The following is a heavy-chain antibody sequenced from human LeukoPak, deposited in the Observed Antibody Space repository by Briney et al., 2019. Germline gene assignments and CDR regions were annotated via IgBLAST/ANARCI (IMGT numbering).Heavy chain of an antibody. D-gene: IGHD5-24*01. J-gene: IGHJ4*02. Sequence: GGSLRLSCGASRFSFSKYWMTWVRQAPGKGLEWVANIKQDGSKKSYVDSVKGRFTISRDNAKNSLYLQMNSLRAEDTAIYYCTRVGYIDEGIDYWGQGTLVTVSS. CDR1: RFSFSKYW. CDR2: IKQDGSKK. V-gene: IGHV3-7*04. CDR3: TRVGYIDEGIDY.